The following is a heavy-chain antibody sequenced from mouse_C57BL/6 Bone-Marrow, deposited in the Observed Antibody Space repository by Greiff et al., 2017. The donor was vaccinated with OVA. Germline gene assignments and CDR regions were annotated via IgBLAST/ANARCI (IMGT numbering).Heavy chain of an antibody. V-gene: IGHV10-1*01. J-gene: IGHJ1*03. CDR1: GFSFNTYA. CDR3: VRHDVYWYFDV. D-gene: IGHD2-3*01. CDR2: IRSKSNNYAT. Sequence: EVKLVESGGGLVQPKGSLKLSCAASGFSFNTYAMNWVRQAPGKGLEWVARIRSKSNNYATYYADSVKDRFTISRADSESMLYLQMNNLKTEDTAMYYCVRHDVYWYFDVWGTGTTVTVSS.